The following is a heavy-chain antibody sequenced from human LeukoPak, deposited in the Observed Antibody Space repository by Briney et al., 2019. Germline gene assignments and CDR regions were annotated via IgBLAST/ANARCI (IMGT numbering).Heavy chain of an antibody. Sequence: PSQTLSLTCTVSGGSISSGDYYWSWIRQSPGKGLEWIGYIYYSGSTYYNPSLKSRVTISVDTSKNQFSLKLSSVTAADTAVYYCARVEATDSGSYYLHFDYWGQGTLVTVSS. D-gene: IGHD1-26*01. J-gene: IGHJ4*02. CDR2: IYYSGST. CDR1: GGSISSGDYY. V-gene: IGHV4-30-4*08. CDR3: ARVEATDSGSYYLHFDY.